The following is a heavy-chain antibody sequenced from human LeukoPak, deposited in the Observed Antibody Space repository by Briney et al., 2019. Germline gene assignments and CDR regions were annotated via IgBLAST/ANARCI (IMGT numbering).Heavy chain of an antibody. CDR1: GFNFRSYG. CDR3: AGGVTWGDY. Sequence: GSSLRLSCAASGFNFRSYGMTWVRQAPGKGLEWVSYISNSGGSTYYADSVKGRFTLSRDNAKNSLYLQMNSLRADDTAVYYCAGGVTWGDYWGQGTLVTVSS. V-gene: IGHV3-21*01. CDR2: ISNSGGST. D-gene: IGHD3-16*01. J-gene: IGHJ4*02.